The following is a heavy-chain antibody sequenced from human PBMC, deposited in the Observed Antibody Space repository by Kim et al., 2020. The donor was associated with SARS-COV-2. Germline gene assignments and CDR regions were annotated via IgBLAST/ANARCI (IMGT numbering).Heavy chain of an antibody. D-gene: IGHD6-25*01. Sequence: NYNPSLKSRVTISVDTSKNQFSLKLSSVTAADTAVYYCARGGQSRYYFDYWGQGTLVTVSS. CDR3: ARGGQSRYYFDY. V-gene: IGHV4-59*09. J-gene: IGHJ4*02.